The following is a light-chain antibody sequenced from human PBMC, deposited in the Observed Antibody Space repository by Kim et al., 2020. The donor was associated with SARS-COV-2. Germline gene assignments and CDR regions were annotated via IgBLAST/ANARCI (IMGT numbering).Light chain of an antibody. V-gene: IGLV3-25*03. CDR1: AVPKQY. CDR3: QAVDSSGTYVV. Sequence: PGQTARSTCSGGAVPKQYVYWYQQNPGQSPVLGIYKDIERASGIPERFSGARSGTTVTLTIRGVQAEDEADYYCQAVDSSGTYVVFGGGTQLTVL. J-gene: IGLJ2*01. CDR2: KDI.